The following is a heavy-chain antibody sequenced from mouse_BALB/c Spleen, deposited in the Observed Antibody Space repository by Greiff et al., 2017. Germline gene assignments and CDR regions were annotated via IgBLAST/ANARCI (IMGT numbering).Heavy chain of an antibody. V-gene: IGHV3-6*02. CDR3: ARGWDGSDY. CDR1: GYSITSGYY. D-gene: IGHD4-1*01. Sequence: EVQLQESGPGLVKPSQSLSLTCSVTGYSITSGYYWNWIRQFPGNKLEWMGYISYDGSNNYNPSLKNRISITRDTSKNQFFLKLNSVTTEDTATYYCARGWDGSDYWGQGTTLTVSS. J-gene: IGHJ2*01. CDR2: ISYDGSN.